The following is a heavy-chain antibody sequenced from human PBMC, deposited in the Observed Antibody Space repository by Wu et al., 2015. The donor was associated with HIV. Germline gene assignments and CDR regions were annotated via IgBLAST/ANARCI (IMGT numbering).Heavy chain of an antibody. Sequence: QVHLVQSGAEVKKSGASVKVSCEASGYAFVGYQLHWVRQAPGQGLEWMGWIDPKSGGTNYLQKFQGRITMTRDTSLNTAYMELNRLTYDDTAVYYCARMRGHLLHYSYGMDVWGQGTTVTVS. D-gene: IGHD2-21*01. CDR3: ARMRGHLLHYSYGMDV. CDR1: GYAFVGYQ. CDR2: IDPKSGGT. V-gene: IGHV1-2*02. J-gene: IGHJ6*02.